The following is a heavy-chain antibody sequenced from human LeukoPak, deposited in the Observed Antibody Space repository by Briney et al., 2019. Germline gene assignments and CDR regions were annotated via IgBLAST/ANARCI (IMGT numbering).Heavy chain of an antibody. Sequence: PGGSLRLSCAASGFTFSSYAMSWVRQAPGKGLEWVSAISGSGGSTYYADSVKGRFTISRDSSKNTLYLQMNSLRAEDTAVYYCAKAPGFGEYPWFDYWGQGTLVTVSS. V-gene: IGHV3-23*01. CDR1: GFTFSSYA. CDR3: AKAPGFGEYPWFDY. D-gene: IGHD3-10*01. J-gene: IGHJ4*02. CDR2: ISGSGGST.